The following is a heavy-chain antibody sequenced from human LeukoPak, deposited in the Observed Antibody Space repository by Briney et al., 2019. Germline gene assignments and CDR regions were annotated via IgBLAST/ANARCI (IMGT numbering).Heavy chain of an antibody. Sequence: GGSLRLSCAASGFTFSSYGMHWVRQAPGKGLEWVAVISYDGSNKYYADSVKGRFTISRDNSKNTLYLQMNSLRAEDTAVYYCARSPDGMDVWGQGTTVTVSS. D-gene: IGHD1-14*01. V-gene: IGHV3-30*03. CDR1: GFTFSSYG. J-gene: IGHJ6*02. CDR2: ISYDGSNK. CDR3: ARSPDGMDV.